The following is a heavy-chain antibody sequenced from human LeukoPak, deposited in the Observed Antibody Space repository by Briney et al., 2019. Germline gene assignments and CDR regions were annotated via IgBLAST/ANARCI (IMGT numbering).Heavy chain of an antibody. CDR2: TRNDGKTQ. J-gene: IGHJ2*01. Sequence: GGSLRLSCAASGFTFKSYGLHWVRRAPGKGLEWVAFTRNDGKTQYYADSVKGRSTISRDNSRNAMFLQMNSLRPEDTAVYYCARLYATSWGFFDPWGRGTLVTVSS. D-gene: IGHD2-2*01. CDR1: GFTFKSYG. CDR3: ARLYATSWGFFDP. V-gene: IGHV3-30*02.